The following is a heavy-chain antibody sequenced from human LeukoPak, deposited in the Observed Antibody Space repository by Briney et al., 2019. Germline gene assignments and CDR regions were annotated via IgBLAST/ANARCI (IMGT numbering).Heavy chain of an antibody. CDR1: GFTFSSYA. J-gene: IGHJ4*02. V-gene: IGHV3-30-3*01. Sequence: GGSLRLSYAASGFTFSSYAMHWVRQAPGKGLEWVAVISYDGSNKYYADSVKGRFTISRDNSKNTLYLQMNSLRAEDTAVYYCARGGEMATIVVDWGQGTLVTVSS. CDR2: ISYDGSNK. CDR3: ARGGEMATIVVD. D-gene: IGHD5-24*01.